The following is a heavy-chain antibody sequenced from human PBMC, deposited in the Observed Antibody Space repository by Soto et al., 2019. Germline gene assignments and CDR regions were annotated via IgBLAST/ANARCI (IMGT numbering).Heavy chain of an antibody. J-gene: IGHJ4*02. CDR2: ISGSGGTR. D-gene: IGHD3-22*01. CDR1: GFSFSDYA. V-gene: IGHV3-23*01. Sequence: GGSLRLSCATSGFSFSDYALIWVRQAPGKGLEWVSGISGSGGTRNYADSVRGRFTISRDHSKKTVYLQMNSLRVEDTAVYYCAKAYDYYDSSGYYSKDLFDYWGQGSLVTVSS. CDR3: AKAYDYYDSSGYYSKDLFDY.